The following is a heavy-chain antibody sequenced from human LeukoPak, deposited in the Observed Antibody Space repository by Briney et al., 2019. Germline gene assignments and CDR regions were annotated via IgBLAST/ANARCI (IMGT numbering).Heavy chain of an antibody. D-gene: IGHD4-23*01. CDR2: IIPTLNKA. V-gene: IGHV1-69*16. CDR1: GDTFSSLT. J-gene: IGHJ3*02. CDR3: ARERDDYGGNSRWLYAFDI. Sequence: GSSVKLSCKASGDTFSSLTIGWVRQAPGQGLEWMGRIIPTLNKANNAQKFQGRVTITTDESTSTAYMELSSLRSEGTAVYYCARERDDYGGNSRWLYAFDIWGQGTMVTASS.